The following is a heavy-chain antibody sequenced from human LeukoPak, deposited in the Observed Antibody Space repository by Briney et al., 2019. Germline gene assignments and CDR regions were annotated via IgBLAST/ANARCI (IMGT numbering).Heavy chain of an antibody. D-gene: IGHD3-22*01. CDR3: ARMYDSSGYYYPFDY. J-gene: IGHJ4*02. CDR2: IYYTGST. CDR1: GGSISSSY. V-gene: IGHV4-59*08. Sequence: SETLSLTCTVSGGSISSSYWSWIRQPPGKGLEWIGYIYYTGSTNYNPSLKSRVTISADTSKNHFSLKLTSVTAADTAVYYCARMYDSSGYYYPFDYWGQGTLVTVSS.